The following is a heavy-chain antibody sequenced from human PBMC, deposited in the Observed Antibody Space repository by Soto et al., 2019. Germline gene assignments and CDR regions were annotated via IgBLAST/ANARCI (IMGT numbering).Heavy chain of an antibody. V-gene: IGHV3-15*01. D-gene: IGHD5-18*01. Sequence: PVGSLRLSCAASGFTFSNAWMSWVRQAPGKGLEWVGRIKSKTDGGTTDYAAPVKGRFTISRDDSKNTLYLQMNSLKTEDTAVYYCTTLPYSYGSNYYFDYWGQGTLVTVSS. CDR2: IKSKTDGGTT. CDR1: GFTFSNAW. J-gene: IGHJ4*02. CDR3: TTLPYSYGSNYYFDY.